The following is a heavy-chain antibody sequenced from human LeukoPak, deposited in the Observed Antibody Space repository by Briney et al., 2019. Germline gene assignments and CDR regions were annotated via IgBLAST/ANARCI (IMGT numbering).Heavy chain of an antibody. V-gene: IGHV6-1*01. CDR3: ARSIAARSGGFDY. D-gene: IGHD6-6*01. CDR1: GDSVSSNSAA. CDR2: TYYRSKWYN. J-gene: IGHJ4*02. Sequence: SQTLSLTCAISGDSVSSNSAAWNWIRQSPXXXXXXXXXTYYRSKWYNDYAVSVKSRITINPDTSKNQFSLQLNSVTPEDTAVYYCARSIAARSGGFDYWGQGTLVIVSS.